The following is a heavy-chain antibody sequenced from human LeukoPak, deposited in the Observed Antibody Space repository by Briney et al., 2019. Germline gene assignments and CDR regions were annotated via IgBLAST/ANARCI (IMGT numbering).Heavy chain of an antibody. Sequence: GGSLRLSCAASGFTFSSYGMSWVRQAPGKGLEWVSAISGSGGSTYYADSVKGRFTISRDNSKNTLYLQMNSLRAEDTAVYYCARRSRDGWYFDYWGQGTQVTVSS. CDR2: ISGSGGST. CDR1: GFTFSSYG. D-gene: IGHD5-24*01. CDR3: ARRSRDGWYFDY. J-gene: IGHJ4*02. V-gene: IGHV3-23*01.